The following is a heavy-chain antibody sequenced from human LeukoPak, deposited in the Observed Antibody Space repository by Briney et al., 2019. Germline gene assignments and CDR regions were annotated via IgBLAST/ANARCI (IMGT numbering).Heavy chain of an antibody. J-gene: IGHJ4*02. V-gene: IGHV3-30*03. CDR3: ARGSAVRWSHPSYFDY. D-gene: IGHD4-23*01. CDR1: GFSLRSYW. CDR2: ISYDGSNK. Sequence: PGGSLRLSCVASGFSLRSYWMSWVRQAPGKGLEWVAVISYDGSNKYYADSVKGRFTISRDNSQNTLYLQMNSLRPDDTAVYYCARGSAVRWSHPSYFDYWGRGTLVTVSS.